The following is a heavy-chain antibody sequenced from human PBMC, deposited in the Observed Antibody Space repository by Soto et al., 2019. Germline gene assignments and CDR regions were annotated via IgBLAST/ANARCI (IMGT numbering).Heavy chain of an antibody. CDR2: INAYNGNT. D-gene: IGHD5-18*01. CDR1: GYTFTSYG. V-gene: IGHV1-18*01. CDR3: ARDVGYGLIDY. J-gene: IGHJ4*02. Sequence: QVQLVQSGAEVKKPGASVKVSCKASGYTFTSYGISWVRQAPGQGLEWMGWINAYNGNTNYAQKLQGRVTMTTDTPTRTAYMELRSVRFDDTTVYYCARDVGYGLIDYWGQGTLVTVSS.